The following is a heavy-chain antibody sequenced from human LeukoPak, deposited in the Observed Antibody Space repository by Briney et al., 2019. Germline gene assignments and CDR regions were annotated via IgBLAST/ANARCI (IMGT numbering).Heavy chain of an antibody. D-gene: IGHD3-16*02. CDR2: ISGSGGST. Sequence: GGSLRLSCAASGFTFSTYDMSWVRQAPGKGLEWVSAISGSGGSTYYADSVKGRFTISRDNSKNTLYLQMNSLRAEDTAVYYCAKSKVITFGGVIPSFDYWGQGTLVTVSS. CDR3: AKSKVITFGGVIPSFDY. CDR1: GFTFSTYD. V-gene: IGHV3-23*01. J-gene: IGHJ4*02.